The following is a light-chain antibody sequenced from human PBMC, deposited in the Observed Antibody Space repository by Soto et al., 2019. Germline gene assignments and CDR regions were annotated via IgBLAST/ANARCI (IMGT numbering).Light chain of an antibody. Sequence: QSVLTQPPSVSGAPGQRVTISCTGSSSNIGAGYDVHWYQQLPGTAPKLLIYGNSNRPSGVPDRFSGSKSGTSASLAITGLQAEDEADYDWQSYDSSPHVVFGGGTKLTVL. CDR3: QSYDSSPHVV. CDR2: GNS. V-gene: IGLV1-40*01. J-gene: IGLJ2*01. CDR1: SSNIGAGYD.